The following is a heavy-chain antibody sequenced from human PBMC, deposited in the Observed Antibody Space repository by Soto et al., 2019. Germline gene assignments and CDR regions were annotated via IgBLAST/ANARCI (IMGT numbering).Heavy chain of an antibody. D-gene: IGHD2-8*01. J-gene: IGHJ5*02. V-gene: IGHV4-39*01. Sequence: QLQLQESGPGLVKPSETLSLTCTVSGGSISSSSYYWGWIRQPPGKGLEWIGSIYYSGSTYYNPSLKSRVTISVETSKNQFSLKLSSATAADTAVYYCARQRGVLYIHAGSWFDPWGQGTLVTVSS. CDR2: IYYSGST. CDR3: ARQRGVLYIHAGSWFDP. CDR1: GGSISSSSYY.